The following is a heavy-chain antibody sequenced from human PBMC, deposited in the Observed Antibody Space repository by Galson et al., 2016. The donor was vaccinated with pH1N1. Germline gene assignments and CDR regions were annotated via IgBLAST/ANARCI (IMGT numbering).Heavy chain of an antibody. D-gene: IGHD6-13*01. CDR2: TNQDGSQK. CDR1: GFIFSDHW. V-gene: IGHV3-7*01. J-gene: IGHJ4*02. CDR3: VRAIGAAASF. Sequence: SLRLSCAASGFIFSDHWMSWVRQAPDKGLECVANTNQDGSQKYYVDSVRGRFTISRDNAKNSVSLQMNSLRPDGTGVYYCVRAIGAAASFWGQGTLVTVSS.